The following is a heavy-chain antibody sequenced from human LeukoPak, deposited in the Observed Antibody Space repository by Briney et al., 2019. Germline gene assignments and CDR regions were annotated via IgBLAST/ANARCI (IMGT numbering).Heavy chain of an antibody. Sequence: GGSLRLSCAAYGFSFDDYAMHWVRQAPGKGLEWVSGISWNSGSIGYADSVKGRFTISRDNAKNSLYLQMNSLRAEDTALYYCAQNCSGGSCYSFDYWGQGTLVTVSS. D-gene: IGHD2-15*01. J-gene: IGHJ4*02. V-gene: IGHV3-9*01. CDR1: GFSFDDYA. CDR3: AQNCSGGSCYSFDY. CDR2: ISWNSGSI.